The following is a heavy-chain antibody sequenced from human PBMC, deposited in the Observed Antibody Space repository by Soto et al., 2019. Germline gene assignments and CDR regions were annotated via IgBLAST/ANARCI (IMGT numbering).Heavy chain of an antibody. V-gene: IGHV2-5*02. CDR3: ARAYGDYDPDRSAEYFQH. D-gene: IGHD4-17*01. Sequence: QITLKESGPTLVKPTQTLTLTCTFSGFSLSTSGVGVGWIRQPPGKALEWLALIYWDDDKRYSPSLKSRLTSTEDTSKNQVVLTMTNMDPVDTATYYCARAYGDYDPDRSAEYFQHWGQGTLVTVSS. CDR2: IYWDDDK. J-gene: IGHJ1*01. CDR1: GFSLSTSGVG.